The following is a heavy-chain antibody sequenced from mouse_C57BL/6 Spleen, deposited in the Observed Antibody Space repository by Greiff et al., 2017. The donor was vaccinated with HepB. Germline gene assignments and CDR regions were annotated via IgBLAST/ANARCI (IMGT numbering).Heavy chain of an antibody. V-gene: IGHV1-55*01. J-gene: IGHJ4*01. CDR2: IYPGSGST. D-gene: IGHD2-1*01. CDR1: GYTFTSYW. Sequence: VKLQQPGAELVKPGASVKMSCKASGYTFTSYWITWVKQRPGQGLEWIGDIYPGSGSTNYNEKFKSKATLTVDTSSSTAYMQLSSLTSADSAVYYCARGGGNYFFYAMDYWGQGTSVTVSS. CDR3: ARGGGNYFFYAMDY.